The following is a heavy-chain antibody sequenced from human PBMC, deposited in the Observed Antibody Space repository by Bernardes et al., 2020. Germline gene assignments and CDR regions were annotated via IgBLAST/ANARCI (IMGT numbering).Heavy chain of an antibody. CDR3: ARVSAGYYYYGMDV. CDR1: GYTFTGYY. V-gene: IGHV1-2*06. Sequence: ASVKVSCKASGYTFTGYYMHWVRQAPGQGLEWMGRINPNSGGTNYAQKFQGRVTMTRDTSISTAYMELSRLRSDDTAVYYCARVSAGYYYYGMDVWGKGTTVTVSS. CDR2: INPNSGGT. J-gene: IGHJ6*04.